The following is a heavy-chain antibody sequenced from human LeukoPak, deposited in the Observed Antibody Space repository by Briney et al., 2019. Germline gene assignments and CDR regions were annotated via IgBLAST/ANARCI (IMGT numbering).Heavy chain of an antibody. CDR3: ARERAATSGMDV. CDR1: GFTFRNYW. Sequence: GGSLRLSCAASGFTFRNYWMTWVRQAPGKGLEWVANIKGDGSVKKYADSVKGRFTISRDNAKNSVVLQMNSLRDEETAVYYCARERAATSGMDVWGQGTTVTVSS. J-gene: IGHJ6*02. V-gene: IGHV3-7*01. D-gene: IGHD5-12*01. CDR2: IKGDGSVK.